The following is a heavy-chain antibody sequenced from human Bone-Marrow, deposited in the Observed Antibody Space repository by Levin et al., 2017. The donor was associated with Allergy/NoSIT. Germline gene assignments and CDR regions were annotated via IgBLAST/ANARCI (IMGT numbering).Heavy chain of an antibody. J-gene: IGHJ4*02. CDR3: AKDRARMVVGY. D-gene: IGHD3-10*01. CDR2: ISYDGSNK. V-gene: IGHV3-30*18. Sequence: GGSLRLSCAASGFIFSGYGMHWVRQAPGKGLEWVAVISYDGSNKYYADSVKGRFTISRDNSKNTLYLQMNSLRAEDTAVYYCAKDRARMVVGYWGQGTLVTVSS. CDR1: GFIFSGYG.